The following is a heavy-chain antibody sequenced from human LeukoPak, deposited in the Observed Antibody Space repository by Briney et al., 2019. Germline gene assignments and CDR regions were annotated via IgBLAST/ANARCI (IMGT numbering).Heavy chain of an antibody. Sequence: QTGGSLRLSCAASGFTFSNYWMHWVRQAPGKGLVWVSYVNVNGRSAASADSVKGRFTISRDNAKNSLFLQMNNLRVDDSAVYYCAREYTAMAYDYWGQGNLVTVSS. CDR3: AREYTAMAYDY. D-gene: IGHD5-18*01. CDR2: VNVNGRSA. CDR1: GFTFSNYW. V-gene: IGHV3-74*01. J-gene: IGHJ4*02.